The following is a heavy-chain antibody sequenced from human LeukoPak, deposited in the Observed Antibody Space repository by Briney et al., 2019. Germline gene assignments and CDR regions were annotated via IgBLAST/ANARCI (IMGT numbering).Heavy chain of an antibody. CDR2: IYYSGST. CDR3: ARSQWDGENWFDP. V-gene: IGHV4-59*01. Sequence: SQTLSPTCTVSGGSISSYYWSWIRQPPGKGLEWIGYIYYSGSTNYNPSLKSRVTISVDTSKNQFSLKLSSVTAADTAVYYCARSQWDGENWFDPWGQGTLVTVSS. CDR1: GGSISSYY. J-gene: IGHJ5*02. D-gene: IGHD2-21*01.